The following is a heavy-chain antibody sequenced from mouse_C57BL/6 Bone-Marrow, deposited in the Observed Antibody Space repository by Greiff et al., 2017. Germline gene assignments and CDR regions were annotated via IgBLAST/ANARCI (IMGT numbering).Heavy chain of an antibody. Sequence: QVQLKQSGAELARPGASVKLSCKASGYTFTSYGISWVKQRTGQGLEWIGEIYPRSGNTYYNEKLKGKATLTAVKSSSPAYMELRSLTSEDSAVYFCASPIYYGTAWFAYWGQGTLVTVSA. CDR1: GYTFTSYG. J-gene: IGHJ3*01. V-gene: IGHV1-81*01. CDR3: ASPIYYGTAWFAY. D-gene: IGHD2-1*01. CDR2: IYPRSGNT.